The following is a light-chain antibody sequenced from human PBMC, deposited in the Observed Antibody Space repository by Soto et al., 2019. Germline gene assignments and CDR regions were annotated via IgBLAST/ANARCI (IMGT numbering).Light chain of an antibody. CDR1: QSVSGW. CDR3: QQYTSHSLP. V-gene: IGKV1-5*01. J-gene: IGKJ1*01. Sequence: DIQMNKSPPTLSASVGDTVTITCRASQSVSGWLAWYQQKPGKAPILLIYDASTLQSGVPSRFSGSGSETVFTLTISSLQPDDFATYYCQQYTSHSLPFGHGTKVDIK. CDR2: DAS.